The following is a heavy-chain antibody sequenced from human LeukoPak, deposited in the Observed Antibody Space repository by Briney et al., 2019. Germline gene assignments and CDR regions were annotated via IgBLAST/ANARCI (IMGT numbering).Heavy chain of an antibody. V-gene: IGHV4-34*01. J-gene: IGHJ3*02. D-gene: IGHD3-22*01. CDR1: DGSFSGYY. Sequence: ETLSLTCAVYDGSFSGYYWSYIRQPPRKGLEWIGEINHSGSSNYNPSLKCQVTMSVATSKTHLSLKLSSVTVADTAVYFCARGFTDSGYYSRRNAFDIWGQGTMVTVSS. CDR3: ARGFTDSGYYSRRNAFDI. CDR2: INHSGSS.